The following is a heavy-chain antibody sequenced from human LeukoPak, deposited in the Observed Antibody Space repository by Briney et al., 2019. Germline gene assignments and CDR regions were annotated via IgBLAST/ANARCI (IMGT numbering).Heavy chain of an antibody. D-gene: IGHD3-22*01. CDR2: IKSDGST. CDR1: GFTFSSYW. Sequence: GGSLRLTCAASGFTFSSYWMRWVRQAPGKGLVWHSRIKSDGSTNYADSVKGRFTISRDNAKNTLSLQMNSLRAEDTGVYYCARAPSEIGGYYPEYFRHWGQGTLVTVSS. CDR3: ARAPSEIGGYYPEYFRH. V-gene: IGHV3-74*01. J-gene: IGHJ1*01.